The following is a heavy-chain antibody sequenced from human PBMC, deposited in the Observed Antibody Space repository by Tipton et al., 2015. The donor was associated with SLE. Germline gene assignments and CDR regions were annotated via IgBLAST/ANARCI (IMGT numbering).Heavy chain of an antibody. CDR2: IYHSGST. Sequence: TLSLTCTVSGGSIRDHFWSWVRQPPGKGLEWIGYIYHSGSTNYNPSLKSRVTISVDTSKNQLSLKLNSVTAADTAVYYCAREGAIRGLIWRNWFDPWGQGILVTVSS. CDR3: AREGAIRGLIWRNWFDP. V-gene: IGHV4-59*11. J-gene: IGHJ5*02. CDR1: GGSIRDHF. D-gene: IGHD3-10*01.